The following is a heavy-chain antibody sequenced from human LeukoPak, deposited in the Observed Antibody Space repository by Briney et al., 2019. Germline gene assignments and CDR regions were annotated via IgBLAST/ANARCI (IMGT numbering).Heavy chain of an antibody. D-gene: IGHD2-2*01. CDR2: ISSSSSYI. CDR1: GFTFSSYS. J-gene: IGHJ4*02. Sequence: GGSLRRSCAASGFTFSSYSMNWVRQAPGKGLEWVSSISSSSSYIYYADSVKGRFTISRDNAKNSLYLQMNSLRAEDTAVYYCARETYCSSTSCYLDYWGQGTLVTVSS. V-gene: IGHV3-21*01. CDR3: ARETYCSSTSCYLDY.